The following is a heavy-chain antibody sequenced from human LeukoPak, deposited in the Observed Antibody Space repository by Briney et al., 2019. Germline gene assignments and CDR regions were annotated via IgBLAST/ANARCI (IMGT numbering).Heavy chain of an antibody. D-gene: IGHD3-10*01. Sequence: SETLSLTCTVSGGAITGFYWSWVRQPAGKGLEWVGRVYSSGTTTANPPLKSRVTMSADTSKNQFSLKLSSVTAADTAVYYCARVGTYGSEQLDPWGQGTLVTVSS. CDR3: ARVGTYGSEQLDP. V-gene: IGHV4-4*07. J-gene: IGHJ5*02. CDR1: GGAITGFY. CDR2: VYSSGTT.